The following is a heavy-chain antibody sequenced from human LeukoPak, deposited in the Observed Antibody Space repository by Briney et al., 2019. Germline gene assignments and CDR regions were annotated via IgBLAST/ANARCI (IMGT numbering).Heavy chain of an antibody. V-gene: IGHV5-51*01. CDR2: IYPGDSDT. J-gene: IGHJ3*02. D-gene: IGHD1-26*01. CDR3: ARYLIVGATTRGAFDI. CDR1: GYSFTSYW. Sequence: GESLKISCKGSGYSFTSYWIGWVRQMPGKGLEWMGIIYPGDSDTRYSPSFQGQVTISADKSISTAYLQWSSLKASDTAMYYCARYLIVGATTRGAFDIWGQGTMVTVSS.